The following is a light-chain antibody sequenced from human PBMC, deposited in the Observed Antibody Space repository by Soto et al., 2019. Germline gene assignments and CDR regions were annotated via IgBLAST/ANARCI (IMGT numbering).Light chain of an antibody. J-gene: IGKJ2*01. CDR2: DAS. V-gene: IGKV3-11*01. CDR3: QQRSNWPPYT. CDR1: QSVSSY. Sequence: PGERVTLSCRASQSVSSYLAWYQQKPGQAPRLLIYDASNRATGIPARFSGSGSGTDFTLTISSLEPEDFAVYYCQQRSNWPPYTFGQGTKLEIK.